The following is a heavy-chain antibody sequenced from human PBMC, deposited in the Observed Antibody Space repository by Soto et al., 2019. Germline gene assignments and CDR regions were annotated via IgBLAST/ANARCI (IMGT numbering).Heavy chain of an antibody. D-gene: IGHD5-12*01. CDR3: ARVIDIVATGGNAFHI. V-gene: IGHV4-31*03. J-gene: IGHJ3*02. Sequence: QVQLQESGPGLVKPSQTLSLTCTVSGGSISSGGYYWSWIRQHPGKGLEWIGYIYYSGSTYNNPSLTRRITLSVDTSKNQFSLKLSSVTAADTAVYYWARVIDIVATGGNAFHIWDQGTMVTVSS. CDR2: IYYSGST. CDR1: GGSISSGGYY.